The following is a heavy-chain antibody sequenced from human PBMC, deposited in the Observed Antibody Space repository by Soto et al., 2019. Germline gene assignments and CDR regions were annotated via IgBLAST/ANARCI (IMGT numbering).Heavy chain of an antibody. J-gene: IGHJ5*02. V-gene: IGHV5-51*01. CDR1: GYKFTSSW. Sequence: GETLKISCRTSGYKFTSSWIAWVRQMPGKGLEWMGIIFPSDSHTRYSPSFQGQVTISADRSTSTVFLQWASLKASDTAVYFCARKDKSGYFNWFDPWGQGTLVTVSS. D-gene: IGHD3-22*01. CDR2: IFPSDSHT. CDR3: ARKDKSGYFNWFDP.